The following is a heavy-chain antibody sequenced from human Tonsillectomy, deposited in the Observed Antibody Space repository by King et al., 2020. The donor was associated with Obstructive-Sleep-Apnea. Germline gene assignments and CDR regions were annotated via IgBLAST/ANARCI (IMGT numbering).Heavy chain of an antibody. CDR3: ATSAYTSSWYPWFAR. CDR2: LNPNSGGT. CDR1: GYDFINSD. Sequence: QLVQSGAEMKKPGASVKVSCKASGYDFINSDINWIRQAPGQGLEWMGWLNPNSGGTGYAQKFRGRVAMTRDTSTRTAFMELGDLTYDDTAVYFCATSAYTSSWYPWFARWGQGTLVIVS. D-gene: IGHD3-16*01. V-gene: IGHV1-8*01. J-gene: IGHJ5*02.